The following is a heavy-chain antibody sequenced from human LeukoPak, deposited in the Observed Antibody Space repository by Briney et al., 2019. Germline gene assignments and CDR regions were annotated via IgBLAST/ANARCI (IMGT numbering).Heavy chain of an antibody. CDR1: GYTFTSYG. CDR3: ARDTSGYYAYLYFQH. CDR2: ISAYNGNT. V-gene: IGHV1-18*01. D-gene: IGHD3-22*01. Sequence: ASVKVSCKASGYTFTSYGISWVRQAPGQGLEWMGWISAYNGNTNSAQKLQGRVTMTTDTSTSTAYMELRSLRSDDTAVYYCARDTSGYYAYLYFQHWGQGTLVTVSS. J-gene: IGHJ1*01.